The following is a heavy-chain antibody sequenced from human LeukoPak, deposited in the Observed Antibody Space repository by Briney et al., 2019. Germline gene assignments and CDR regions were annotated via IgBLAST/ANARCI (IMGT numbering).Heavy chain of an antibody. J-gene: IGHJ3*02. CDR1: GYTFNSYG. V-gene: IGHV1-18*01. D-gene: IGHD3-22*01. CDR2: ISAYNGHT. Sequence: ASVKVSCKASGYTFNSYGISWVRQAPGQGLEWMGWISAYNGHTNYAQKFQGRVTMTTDTSTSTAYMELRSLKSDDTAVYYCASLKNYYDSSGYLVTDAFDIWGQGTMVTVSS. CDR3: ASLKNYYDSSGYLVTDAFDI.